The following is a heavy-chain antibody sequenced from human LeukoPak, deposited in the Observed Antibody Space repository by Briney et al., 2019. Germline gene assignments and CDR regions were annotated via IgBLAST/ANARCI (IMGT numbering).Heavy chain of an antibody. J-gene: IGHJ6*03. V-gene: IGHV4-34*01. D-gene: IGHD3-10*01. CDR3: ATLYGSGSYYIPNYYYYYMDV. CDR1: GGSFSGYY. Sequence: SETLSLTCAVYGGSFSGYYWSWIRQPPGKGLEWIGDINHSGSTNYNPSLKSRVTISVDTSKNQFSLKLSSVTAADTAVYYCATLYGSGSYYIPNYYYYYMDVWGKGTTVIISS. CDR2: INHSGST.